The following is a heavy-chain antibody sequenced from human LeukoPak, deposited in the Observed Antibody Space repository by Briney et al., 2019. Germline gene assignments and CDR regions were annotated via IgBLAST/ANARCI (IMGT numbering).Heavy chain of an antibody. J-gene: IGHJ4*02. CDR3: AREVRAATGTSLDY. D-gene: IGHD6-13*01. V-gene: IGHV1-46*01. CDR2: INPSGGST. Sequence: GASVKVSCKASGYTFTSYYMHWVRQAPGQGLEWMGIINPSGGSTSYAQKFQGRVTMTRDTSTSTAYMELSRLRSDDTAVYYCAREVRAATGTSLDYWGQGTLVTVSS. CDR1: GYTFTSYY.